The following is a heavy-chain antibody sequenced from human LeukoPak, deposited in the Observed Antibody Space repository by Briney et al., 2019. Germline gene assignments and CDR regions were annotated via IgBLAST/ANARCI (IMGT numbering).Heavy chain of an antibody. V-gene: IGHV3-30-3*01. D-gene: IGHD3-22*01. CDR3: ARGGTITMIAVATGAFDI. Sequence: GRSLRLPCAASGFTFSSYAMHWVRQAPGKGLEWVAVISYDGSNKYYADSVKGRFTISRDNSKNTLYLQMNSLRAEDTAVYYCARGGTITMIAVATGAFDIWGQGTIVTVSS. J-gene: IGHJ3*02. CDR2: ISYDGSNK. CDR1: GFTFSSYA.